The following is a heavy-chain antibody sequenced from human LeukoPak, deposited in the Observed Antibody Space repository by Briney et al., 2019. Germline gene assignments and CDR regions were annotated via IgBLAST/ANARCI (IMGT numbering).Heavy chain of an antibody. V-gene: IGHV3-7*01. CDR3: ARRTQGFCTNTTCYRGGIFDS. CDR1: GFSFSSNW. D-gene: IGHD2-8*01. Sequence: GGSLRLSCAASGFSFSSNWMSWVRQAPGKGLEWVANIHNGGSEKYYVDSVKGRFTISRDNGNNSLYLQMNSLKVEDTAVYYCARRTQGFCTNTTCYRGGIFDSWGQGALVTVSS. CDR2: IHNGGSEK. J-gene: IGHJ4*02.